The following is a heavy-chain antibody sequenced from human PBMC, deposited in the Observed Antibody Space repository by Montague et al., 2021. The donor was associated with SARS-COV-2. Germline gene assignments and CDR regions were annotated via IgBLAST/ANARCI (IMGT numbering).Heavy chain of an antibody. CDR1: DGSFSGYY. Sequence: SETLSLTCAVYDGSFSGYYWNWIRQPPGKGLEWIGEISHGGTTNSNPSLKSRATISLDKSKSQFSLKLNSVTAADTAIYYCGRGRKVVPWFLYYDMDVWGQGTTVTVSS. CDR3: GRGRKVVPWFLYYDMDV. CDR2: ISHGGTT. V-gene: IGHV4-34*01. D-gene: IGHD3-22*01. J-gene: IGHJ6*02.